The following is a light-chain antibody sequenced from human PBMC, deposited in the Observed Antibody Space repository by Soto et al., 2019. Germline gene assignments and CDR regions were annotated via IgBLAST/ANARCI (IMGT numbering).Light chain of an antibody. CDR2: GAS. CDR1: QSDSSN. J-gene: IGKJ5*01. CDR3: QQYNNWLIT. V-gene: IGKV3-15*01. Sequence: EIVMTQSPATLSVSPGERATLSCRASQSDSSNLAWYQQKPGQAPRLLIYGASTRATGIPARFSGSGSGTEFTLTISSLQSEDFAVYYCQQYNNWLITFGQGTRLEIK.